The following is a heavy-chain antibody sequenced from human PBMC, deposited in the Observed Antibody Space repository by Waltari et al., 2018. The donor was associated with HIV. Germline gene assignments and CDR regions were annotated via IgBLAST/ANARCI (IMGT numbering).Heavy chain of an antibody. CDR1: GGSISSGGYY. CDR3: ARGFTLVRGVIITKGFDY. V-gene: IGHV4-31*03. J-gene: IGHJ4*02. D-gene: IGHD3-10*01. CDR2: IYYSGST. Sequence: QVQLQESGPGLVKPSQTLSLTCTFSGGSISSGGYYWIWIRQHPGKGLEWIGYIYYSGSTYYNPSLKSRISISVDTSKNQFSLKLSSVTAADTAVYYCARGFTLVRGVIITKGFDYWGQGTLVTVSS.